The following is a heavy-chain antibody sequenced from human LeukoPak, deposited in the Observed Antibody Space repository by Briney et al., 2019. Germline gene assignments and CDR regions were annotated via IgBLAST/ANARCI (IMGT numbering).Heavy chain of an antibody. D-gene: IGHD3-3*01. CDR1: GFIFRSYA. CDR3: ATFGVIVRNNYLDY. Sequence: GGSLRLSCVGSGFIFRSYAVTWVRQAPGKGLDWVSSITANGDATFYADSVKGRFTISRDNSKNTLYLQMSSLRAEDTAVYYCATFGVIVRNNYLDYWGQGALVAVSS. V-gene: IGHV3-23*01. CDR2: ITANGDAT. J-gene: IGHJ4*02.